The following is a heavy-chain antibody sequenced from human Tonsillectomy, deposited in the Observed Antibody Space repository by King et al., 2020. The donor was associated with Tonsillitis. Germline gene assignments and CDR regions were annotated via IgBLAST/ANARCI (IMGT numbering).Heavy chain of an antibody. J-gene: IGHJ5*02. CDR3: AKDHSP. Sequence: VQLVESGGGVVQPGRSLRLSCAASGFTFSSYGMHWVRQAPGKGLEWVAVISYDGSNKYYADSVKGRFTISRDNSKNTLYLQMNSLRAEDTAVYYCAKDHSPWGQGTLVTVSS. CDR2: ISYDGSNK. CDR1: GFTFSSYG. V-gene: IGHV3-30*18.